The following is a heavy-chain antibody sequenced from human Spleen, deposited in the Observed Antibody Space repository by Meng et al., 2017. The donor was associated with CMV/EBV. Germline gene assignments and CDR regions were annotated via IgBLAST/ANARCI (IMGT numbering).Heavy chain of an antibody. V-gene: IGHV3-13*01. J-gene: IGHJ3*02. CDR3: ARGREQQLGSDDAFDI. CDR2: IGTAGDT. Sequence: GESLKISCAASGFTFSSYDMHWVRQATGKGLEWVSAIGTAGDTYYPGSVKGRFTISRENAKNSLYLQMNSLRAGDTALYYCARGREQQLGSDDAFDIWGQGTMVTVSS. CDR1: GFTFSSYD. D-gene: IGHD6-13*01.